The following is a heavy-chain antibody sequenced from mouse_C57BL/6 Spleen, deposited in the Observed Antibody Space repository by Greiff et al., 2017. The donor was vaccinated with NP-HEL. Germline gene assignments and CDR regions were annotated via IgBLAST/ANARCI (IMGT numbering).Heavy chain of an antibody. CDR3: ARGYDYDEGFAY. CDR1: GYTFTSYW. V-gene: IGHV1-50*01. D-gene: IGHD2-4*01. CDR2: IDPSDSYT. J-gene: IGHJ3*01. Sequence: QVQLQQPGAELVKPGASVKLSCKASGYTFTSYWMQWVKQRPGQGLEWIGEIDPSDSYTNYNQKFKGKATLTVDTSSSTAYMQLSSLTSEDSAVYYCARGYDYDEGFAYWGQGTLVTVSA.